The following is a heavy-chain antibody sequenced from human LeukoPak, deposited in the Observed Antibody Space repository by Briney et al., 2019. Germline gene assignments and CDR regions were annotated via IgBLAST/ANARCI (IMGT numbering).Heavy chain of an antibody. CDR1: GGSFSGYY. CDR3: ARGGIVLMVYAFTAFDI. V-gene: IGHV4-34*01. Sequence: PSETLSLTCAVYGGSFSGYYWSWIRQPPGKGLEWIGEINHSGSTNYNPSLKSRVTISVDTSKNQFSLKLSSVTAADTAVYYCARGGIVLMVYAFTAFDIWGQGTTVTVSS. CDR2: INHSGST. J-gene: IGHJ3*02. D-gene: IGHD2-8*01.